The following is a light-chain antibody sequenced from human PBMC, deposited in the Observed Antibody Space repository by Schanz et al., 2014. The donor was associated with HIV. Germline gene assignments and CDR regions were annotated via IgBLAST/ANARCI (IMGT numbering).Light chain of an antibody. CDR3: QQRSGWPPTWS. CDR2: GAS. V-gene: IGKV3D-20*02. J-gene: IGKJ1*01. Sequence: EIVLTQSPGTLSLSPGERGTLSCRASQSVKSNFIGWYQQKPGQAPRLLIYGASSRATGIPDRFSGSGSGTDFTLTISSLQPDDFAVYFCQQRSGWPPTWSFGQGTKVELK. CDR1: QSVKSNF.